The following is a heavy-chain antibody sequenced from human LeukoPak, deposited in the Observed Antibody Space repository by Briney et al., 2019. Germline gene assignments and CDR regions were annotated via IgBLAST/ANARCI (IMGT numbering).Heavy chain of an antibody. CDR2: IFYSGST. D-gene: IGHD2/OR15-2a*01. CDR1: GGSVSSTSHH. V-gene: IGHV4-39*02. J-gene: IGHJ4*02. CDR3: ARDGMTWRISYFDY. Sequence: PSETLSLTCTVSGGSVSSTSHHWDWIRQPPGQGLEWIGSIFYSGSTYYSPSLKSRVTISVDTSKNQFSLNLSSVTAADTAVYYCARDGMTWRISYFDYWGQGTLVTVSS.